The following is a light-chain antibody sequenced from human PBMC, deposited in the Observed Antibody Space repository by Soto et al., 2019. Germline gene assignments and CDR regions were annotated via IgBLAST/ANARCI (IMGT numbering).Light chain of an antibody. Sequence: EIVMTQSPATLSLSPGERATLSCRASQSVSSSYLAWYQQKPGQAPRLIIYGASSRATGIPDRFSGSGSATEFTLTISRLQPEDFALYYCQHYGSSPITFGQGTRLEIK. CDR3: QHYGSSPIT. V-gene: IGKV3-20*01. CDR2: GAS. J-gene: IGKJ5*01. CDR1: QSVSSSY.